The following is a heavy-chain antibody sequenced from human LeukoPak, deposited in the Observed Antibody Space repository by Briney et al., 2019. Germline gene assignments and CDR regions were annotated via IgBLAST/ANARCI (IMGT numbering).Heavy chain of an antibody. Sequence: ASVKVSCKVSGYTLTELSMHWVRQAPGKGLEWMGGFDPEDGETIYAQKFQGRVTMTEYTSTDTAYMELSSLRSEDTAVYYCATDLGYCSSTSCYSIGWGQGTLVTVSS. J-gene: IGHJ4*02. V-gene: IGHV1-24*01. D-gene: IGHD2-2*01. CDR2: FDPEDGET. CDR1: GYTLTELS. CDR3: ATDLGYCSSTSCYSIG.